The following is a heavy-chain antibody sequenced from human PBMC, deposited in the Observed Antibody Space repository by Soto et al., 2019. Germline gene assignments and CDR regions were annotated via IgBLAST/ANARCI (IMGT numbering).Heavy chain of an antibody. D-gene: IGHD6-13*01. CDR3: ARVSATVTRWFDL. V-gene: IGHV4-31*03. CDR2: ISHRGPA. Sequence: TLSLTCTVSGGSISSGAYYWGWIRQHPGKGLEWIGYISHRGPAYYTPSLKSRVSLSVDPSKSQFSLNVTSLTAADTAVYYCARVSATVTRWFDLWCPRNLVTVSS. J-gene: IGHJ5*02. CDR1: GGSISSGAYY.